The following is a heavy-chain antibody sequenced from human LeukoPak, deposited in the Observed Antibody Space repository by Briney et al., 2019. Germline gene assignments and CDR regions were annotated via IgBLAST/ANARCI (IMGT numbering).Heavy chain of an antibody. J-gene: IGHJ4*02. D-gene: IGHD6-19*01. CDR3: AKDVPSIAVAGTAPTLDY. CDR2: ISASGNT. Sequence: GGSLRLSCAASGFAFTTYAMSWVRQTPGMGLEWVSTISASGNTYYPDSVRGRFTVSRDNSKNTLYLQMNSLRAEDTAVYYCAKDVPSIAVAGTAPTLDYWGQGTLVTVSS. CDR1: GFAFTTYA. V-gene: IGHV3-23*01.